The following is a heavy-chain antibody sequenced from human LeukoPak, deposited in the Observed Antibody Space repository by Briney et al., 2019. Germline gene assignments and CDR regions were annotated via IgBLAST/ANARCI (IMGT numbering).Heavy chain of an antibody. Sequence: PGGSLRLSCTGSGFPFNMFAMNWVRQAPGQGLEWVSGLSRGGETRKYADSVKGRFTVSRDASKNMVFLQMNDLRPEDTAVYYCAKDGSWSCTDWGQGALVTVSS. CDR3: AKDGSWSCTD. D-gene: IGHD2-8*02. J-gene: IGHJ4*02. CDR1: GFPFNMFA. V-gene: IGHV3-23*01. CDR2: LSRGGETR.